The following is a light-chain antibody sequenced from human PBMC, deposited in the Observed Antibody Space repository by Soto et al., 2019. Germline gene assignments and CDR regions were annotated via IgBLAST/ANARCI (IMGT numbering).Light chain of an antibody. CDR1: SSNIGAGYD. Sequence: QSVLTQPPSVSGAPGQRVTISCTGSSSNIGAGYDVHWYQQLPGTAPKLLIYGNSNRPSGVPDRFSGSKSGTSASLAITGRQAEDEADYYCQAYDSSLSDSVFGGGTKLTVL. CDR3: QAYDSSLSDSV. J-gene: IGLJ3*02. V-gene: IGLV1-40*01. CDR2: GNS.